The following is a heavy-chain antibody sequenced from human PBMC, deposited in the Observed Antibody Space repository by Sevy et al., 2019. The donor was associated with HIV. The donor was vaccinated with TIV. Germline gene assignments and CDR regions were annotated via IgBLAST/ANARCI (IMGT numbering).Heavy chain of an antibody. CDR3: AKMNY. CDR1: GFAFDDSV. J-gene: IGHJ4*02. Sequence: GGSLRLSCEASGFAFDDSVMHWVRQAPGKGLEWVAGISWDSARIAYAEPIEGRFTISRDNAKNSLYLQMNSLRTEDTALYYCAKMNYWGQGTLVTVSS. V-gene: IGHV3-9*01. CDR2: ISWDSARI.